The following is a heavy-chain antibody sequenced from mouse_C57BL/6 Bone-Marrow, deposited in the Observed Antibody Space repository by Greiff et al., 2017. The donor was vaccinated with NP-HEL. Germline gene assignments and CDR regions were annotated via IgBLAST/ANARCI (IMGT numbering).Heavy chain of an antibody. CDR1: GFTFSSYA. CDR3: ARDIYYGSSYDYFDY. J-gene: IGHJ2*01. Sequence: EVHLVESGGGLVKPGGSLKLSCAASGFTFSSYAMSWVRQTPEKRLEWVATISDGGSYTYYPDNVKGRFTISRDNAKNNLYLQMSHLKSEDTAMYYCARDIYYGSSYDYFDYWGQGTTLTVSS. V-gene: IGHV5-4*01. CDR2: ISDGGSYT. D-gene: IGHD1-1*01.